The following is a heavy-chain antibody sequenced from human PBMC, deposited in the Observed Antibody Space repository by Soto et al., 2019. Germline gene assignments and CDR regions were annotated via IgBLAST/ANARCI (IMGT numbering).Heavy chain of an antibody. CDR2: IYWNDDK. CDR3: AHTWGLPFDY. V-gene: IGHV2-5*01. CDR1: GFSLRTTGVG. Sequence: QITLKESGPTLVEPTQTLTLTCTYSGFSLRTTGVGVGWIRQPPGKALEWLGIIYWNDDKRYSPSLKNRFTLTSDISTSPVVLTMTNMDPVDTATNYCAHTWGLPFDYWGQGNLVIVSS. J-gene: IGHJ4*02. D-gene: IGHD3-16*01.